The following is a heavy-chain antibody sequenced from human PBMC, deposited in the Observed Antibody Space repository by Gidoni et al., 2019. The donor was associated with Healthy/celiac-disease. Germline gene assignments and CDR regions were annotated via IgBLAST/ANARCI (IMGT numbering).Heavy chain of an antibody. V-gene: IGHV4-34*01. D-gene: IGHD6-13*01. CDR3: ARADLGSSSWIIDY. CDR1: GGSFSGYY. Sequence: QVQLQQWGAGLLKPSETLSLTCAVYGGSFSGYYWSWIRQPPGKGLEWIGEINHSGSTNYNPSLKSRVTISVDTSKNQFSLKLSSVTAADTAVYYCARADLGSSSWIIDYWGQGTLVTVSS. CDR2: INHSGST. J-gene: IGHJ4*02.